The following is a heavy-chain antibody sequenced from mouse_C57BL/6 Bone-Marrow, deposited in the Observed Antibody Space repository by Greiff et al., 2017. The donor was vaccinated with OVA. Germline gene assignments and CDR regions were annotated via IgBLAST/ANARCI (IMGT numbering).Heavy chain of an antibody. CDR3: ARTGWVLPAWFAY. Sequence: EVQLQESGPVLVKPGASVKMSCKASGYTFTDYYMNWVKQSHGKSLEWIGVINPYNGGTSYNQKFKGKATLTVDKSSSTAYMELNSLTSEDSAVYYCARTGWVLPAWFAYWGQGTLVTVSA. J-gene: IGHJ3*01. CDR2: INPYNGGT. D-gene: IGHD2-3*01. CDR1: GYTFTDYY. V-gene: IGHV1-19*01.